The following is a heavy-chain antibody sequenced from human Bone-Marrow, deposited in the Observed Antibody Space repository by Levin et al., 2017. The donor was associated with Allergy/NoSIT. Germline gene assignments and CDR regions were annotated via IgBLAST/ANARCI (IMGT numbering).Heavy chain of an antibody. CDR2: MNPNSGDT. Sequence: GASVKVSCKASGYTFTSFDMHWVRQAPGQGPEWMGWMNPNSGDTGYAQGFEGRVTLTRNTSMATAYMELDSLISEDTAVYYCARVPRLRWRNVFSWGQGTPVTVSS. V-gene: IGHV1-8*01. CDR3: ARVPRLRWRNVFS. D-gene: IGHD5-24*01. J-gene: IGHJ4*02. CDR1: GYTFTSFD.